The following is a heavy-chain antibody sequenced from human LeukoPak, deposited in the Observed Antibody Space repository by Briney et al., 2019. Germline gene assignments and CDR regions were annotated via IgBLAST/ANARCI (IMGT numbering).Heavy chain of an antibody. D-gene: IGHD1-26*01. CDR3: ARGYSGSYWGSSWFDP. CDR1: GYTFTSYN. V-gene: IGHV1-8*01. CDR2: MNPNSGNT. J-gene: IGHJ5*02. Sequence: ASVKVSCKASGYTFTSYNINWVRQATGQGLEWMGWMNPNSGNTGYAQKFQGRVTMTRNTSISTAYMELSSLRSEDTAVYYCARGYSGSYWGSSWFDPWGQGTLVTVSS.